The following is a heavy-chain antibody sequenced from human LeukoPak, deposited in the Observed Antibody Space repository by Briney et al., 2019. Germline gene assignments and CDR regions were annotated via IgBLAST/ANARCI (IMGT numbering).Heavy chain of an antibody. Sequence: GASVKVSCKASGYTFTSYDINWVRQATGQGLEWMGWMNPNSGNTGYAQKFQGRVTMTRNTSISTAYMELSSLRSEDTAVYYCARGSYGSGSYYKVHKDYCFDYWGQGTLVTVSS. CDR1: GYTFTSYD. CDR3: ARGSYGSGSYYKVHKDYCFDY. V-gene: IGHV1-8*01. J-gene: IGHJ4*02. D-gene: IGHD3-10*01. CDR2: MNPNSGNT.